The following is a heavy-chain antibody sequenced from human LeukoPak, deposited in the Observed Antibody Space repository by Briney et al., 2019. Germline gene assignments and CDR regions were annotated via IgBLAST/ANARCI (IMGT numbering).Heavy chain of an antibody. V-gene: IGHV1-18*01. D-gene: IGHD1-26*01. CDR1: GYTFTTYG. Sequence: ASVKVSCKASGYTFTTYGLSWVRQAPGQGLEWLGWISSYVGRTDYAQKFQGRLTMTTDTSTNIAYMQLRSLTSDDTAVYFCARDRSRWEVSGSMDVWGQGTTVTVSS. CDR2: ISSYVGRT. J-gene: IGHJ6*02. CDR3: ARDRSRWEVSGSMDV.